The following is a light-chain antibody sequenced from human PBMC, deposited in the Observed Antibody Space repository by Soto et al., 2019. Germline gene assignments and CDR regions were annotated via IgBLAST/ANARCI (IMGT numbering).Light chain of an antibody. J-gene: IGKJ5*01. Sequence: DIQMTQSPSSLSASVGDRVNNTCRASQTISSYLNWYQQKPGKAPNLLIYAASTLQGGVPSRFAGSGSGTDFTLTISSLQPEDFATYYCQQNYNTHITFGQGTRLEIK. CDR2: AAS. CDR3: QQNYNTHIT. CDR1: QTISSY. V-gene: IGKV1-39*01.